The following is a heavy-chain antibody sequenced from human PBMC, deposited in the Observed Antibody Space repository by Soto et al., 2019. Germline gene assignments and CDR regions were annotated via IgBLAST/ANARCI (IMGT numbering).Heavy chain of an antibody. Sequence: SLRLSCAASGFSASATYMSWVRQAPGKWLEWVSVIYSGGSASYADSVKGRFTISRDNSKNTVYLQMKNMRADDTGVYYCARGEEGGQGHHFERWGHGTPVTVSS. V-gene: IGHV3-53*01. CDR3: ARGEEGGQGHHFER. CDR1: GFSASATY. J-gene: IGHJ4*01. D-gene: IGHD1-26*01. CDR2: IYSGGSA.